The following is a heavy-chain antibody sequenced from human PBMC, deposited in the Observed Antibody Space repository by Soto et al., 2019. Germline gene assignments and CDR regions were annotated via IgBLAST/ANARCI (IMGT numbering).Heavy chain of an antibody. Sequence: QVQLVQSGAEVKKPGSSVKVSCKASGGTFSSYAISWVRQAPGQGLEWMGGIIPIFGTADYAQKFQGRVGIPSAACSSTADMGLSSLRSEDTDVYYCARAWRPSYSYGMDVWGPGTTVTGSS. D-gene: IGHD5-12*01. J-gene: IGHJ6*02. CDR3: ARAWRPSYSYGMDV. V-gene: IGHV1-69*05. CDR1: GGTFSSYA. CDR2: IIPIFGTA.